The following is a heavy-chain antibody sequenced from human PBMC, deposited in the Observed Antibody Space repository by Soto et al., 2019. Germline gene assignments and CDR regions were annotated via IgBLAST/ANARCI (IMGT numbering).Heavy chain of an antibody. J-gene: IGHJ4*02. CDR2: ISGSGGST. V-gene: IGHV3-23*01. Sequence: GGSLRLSCAACGFSFSSYAMSWVRQAPGKGLEWVSAISGSGGSTYYADSVKGRFTISRDNSKNTLYLQMNSLRAEDTAVYYCAKDRVGTYYYDSSGLDYWGQGTLVTVSS. CDR1: GFSFSSYA. CDR3: AKDRVGTYYYDSSGLDY. D-gene: IGHD3-22*01.